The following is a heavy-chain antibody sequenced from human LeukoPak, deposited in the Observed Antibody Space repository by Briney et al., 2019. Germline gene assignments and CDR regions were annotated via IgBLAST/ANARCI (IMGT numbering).Heavy chain of an antibody. J-gene: IGHJ6*03. Sequence: ASVKVSCKASGYTFTGYYMHWVRQAPGQGLEWMGWINPNSGGTNYAQKFQGRVTMTRNTSISTAYMELSSLRSEDTAVYYCARAADLLWFGEFPYYYYMDVWGKGTTVTISS. CDR1: GYTFTGYY. CDR3: ARAADLLWFGEFPYYYYMDV. V-gene: IGHV1-2*02. D-gene: IGHD3-10*01. CDR2: INPNSGGT.